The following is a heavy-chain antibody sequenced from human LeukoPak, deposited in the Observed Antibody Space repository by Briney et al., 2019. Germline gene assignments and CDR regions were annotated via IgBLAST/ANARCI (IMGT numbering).Heavy chain of an antibody. J-gene: IGHJ4*02. D-gene: IGHD5-24*01. Sequence: VASVKASCKVSGYTLTELSMHWVRQAPGKGLEWMGGFDPEDGETIYAQKFQGRVTMTEDTSTDTAYMELSSLRSEDTAVYYCATGGGRDGYNYDFDYWGQGTLVTVSS. CDR1: GYTLTELS. CDR3: ATGGGRDGYNYDFDY. V-gene: IGHV1-24*01. CDR2: FDPEDGET.